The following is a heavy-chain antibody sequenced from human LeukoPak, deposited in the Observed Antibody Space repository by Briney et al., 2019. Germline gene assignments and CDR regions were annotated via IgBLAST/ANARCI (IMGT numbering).Heavy chain of an antibody. CDR2: ISGRGDVI. CDR3: ARPYYVAANYYFDY. D-gene: IGHD1-26*01. J-gene: IGHJ4*02. Sequence: GGSLRLSCAASGFTFSNYEMNWVRQAPGKGLEWVSYISGRGDVIYYADSVKGRFTISRDNAKNSLYLQMDSLRAEDTAVYYCARPYYVAANYYFDYWGQGTLVTVSS. CDR1: GFTFSNYE. V-gene: IGHV3-48*03.